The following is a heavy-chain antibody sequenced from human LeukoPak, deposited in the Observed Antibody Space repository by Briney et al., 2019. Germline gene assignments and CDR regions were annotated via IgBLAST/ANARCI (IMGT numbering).Heavy chain of an antibody. CDR3: ARKTVLLWFGESVRYSGHFDY. Sequence: SETLSLTCAVYGGSFSDYYWNWIRQPPGKGLEWIGEINHSGSTNYNPSLKSRVTISVDTSKNQFSLKLSSVTAADTAVYYCARKTVLLWFGESVRYSGHFDYWGQGTLVTVSS. J-gene: IGHJ4*02. CDR1: GGSFSDYY. D-gene: IGHD3-10*01. V-gene: IGHV4-34*01. CDR2: INHSGST.